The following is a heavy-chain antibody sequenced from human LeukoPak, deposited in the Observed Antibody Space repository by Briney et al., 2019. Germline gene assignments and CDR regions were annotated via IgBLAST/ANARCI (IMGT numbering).Heavy chain of an antibody. CDR3: AKSSGSGYYPYYFDY. V-gene: IGHV3-74*01. Sequence: PGGSLRLSCAASGFTFSSYWMHWVRQTPEKGLVWVSRIDTDGSSTIYADSVKGRFTISRDNAKNTLFLQMNSLRAEDTAVYYCAKSSGSGYYPYYFDYWGQGTLVTVSS. J-gene: IGHJ4*02. D-gene: IGHD3-3*01. CDR2: IDTDGSST. CDR1: GFTFSSYW.